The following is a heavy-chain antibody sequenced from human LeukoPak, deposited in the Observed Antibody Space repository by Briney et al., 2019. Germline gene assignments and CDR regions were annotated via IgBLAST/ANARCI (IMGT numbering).Heavy chain of an antibody. D-gene: IGHD6-19*01. V-gene: IGHV3-23*01. CDR3: ATPGQWSVSFDS. Sequence: GGSLRLSCAASGFTFGNSAMSWVRQAPGKGLEWVSGVSGSGTTTYYADSVKGRFTISRDNSKNTLYLQMNSLRADDTAVYYCATPGQWSVSFDSWGPGTLVTVSS. CDR1: GFTFGNSA. J-gene: IGHJ5*01. CDR2: VSGSGTTT.